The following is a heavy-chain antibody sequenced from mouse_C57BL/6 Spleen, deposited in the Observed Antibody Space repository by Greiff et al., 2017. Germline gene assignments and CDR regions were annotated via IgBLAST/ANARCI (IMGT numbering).Heavy chain of an antibody. CDR2: SRNKANDYTT. CDR3: ARDVYDGYFNWYFDV. D-gene: IGHD2-3*01. V-gene: IGHV7-1*01. Sequence: EVQWVESGGGLVQSGRSLRLSCATSGFTFSDFYMEWVRQAPGKGLEWIAASRNKANDYTTEYSASVKGRFIVSRDTSQSILYLQMNALRAEDTAIDYCARDVYDGYFNWYFDVWGTGTTVTVSS. CDR1: GFTFSDFY. J-gene: IGHJ1*03.